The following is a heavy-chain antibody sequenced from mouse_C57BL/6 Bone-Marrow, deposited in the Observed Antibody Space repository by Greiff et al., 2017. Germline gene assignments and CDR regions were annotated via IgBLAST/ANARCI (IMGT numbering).Heavy chain of an antibody. CDR2: IYPGDGDT. J-gene: IGHJ3*01. CDR3: ARGAY. V-gene: IGHV1-80*01. Sequence: VQLQQSGAELVKPGASVTISCKASGYAFRSYWMNWVKQRPGKSLEWIGQIYPGDGDTNYNGKFKGKATLTADKSSSTAYMPLSSLTSDDSAVYFCARGAYWGQGTLVTVSA. CDR1: GYAFRSYW.